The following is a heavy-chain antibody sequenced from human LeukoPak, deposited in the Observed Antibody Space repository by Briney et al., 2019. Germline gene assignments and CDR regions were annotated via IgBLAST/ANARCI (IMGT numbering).Heavy chain of an antibody. V-gene: IGHV4-4*07. D-gene: IGHD3-3*01. CDR2: IYSSGTT. CDR3: ARSGDFWFY. Sequence: PSETLSLTCTVSRGSISTYHWSWLRQSAGKGLEWIGRIYSSGTTNYNPSLKSRVTMSVDTSKNQFSLKLSSVTAADSAVYFCARSGDFWFYWGRGTLVTVSS. CDR1: RGSISTYH. J-gene: IGHJ1*01.